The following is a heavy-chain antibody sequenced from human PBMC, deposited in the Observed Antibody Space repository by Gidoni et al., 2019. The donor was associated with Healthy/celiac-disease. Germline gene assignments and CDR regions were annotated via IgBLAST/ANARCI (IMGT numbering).Heavy chain of an antibody. D-gene: IGHD3-3*01. V-gene: IGHV3-23*01. CDR3: ARIRFLNWLVMFDY. CDR2: ICGGGGST. CDR1: GHTFSSYA. Sequence: EVQLLESGGGLVQPGGSLRLSCAASGHTFSSYAMSLVLQAPGKGLDWFPGICGGGGSTYSANSVTSRFTISRDNSKNTLYLQMNSLRAEDTAVYYCARIRFLNWLVMFDYWGQGTLVTVSS. J-gene: IGHJ4*02.